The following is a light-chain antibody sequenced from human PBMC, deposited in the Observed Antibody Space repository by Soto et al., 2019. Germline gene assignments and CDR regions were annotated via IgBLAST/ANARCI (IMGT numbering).Light chain of an antibody. CDR2: DAS. CDR1: QSVTDW. Sequence: DIQLTQSPSTLSASVGDRVTITCRASQSVTDWLAWYQQKPGKAPKLLIYDASSLRGGVPSRFSGSGSGTEFSLTISTLQPEHFATYFCQQYYHSCTFGQGTKVEIK. J-gene: IGKJ2*02. CDR3: QQYYHSCT. V-gene: IGKV1-5*01.